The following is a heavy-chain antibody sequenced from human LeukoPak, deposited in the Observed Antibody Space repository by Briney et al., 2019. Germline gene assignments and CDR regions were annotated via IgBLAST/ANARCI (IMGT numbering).Heavy chain of an antibody. CDR3: ARRVRMGRNPTYYYYMDV. CDR1: VGSFSGYY. Sequence: SETLSLTCPVYVGSFSGYYWSWIRQPPGKWLEWIGEINHSGITNYNPSLKSRVTISVDTSKNQFSLKLSSVTAADTAVYYCARRVRMGRNPTYYYYMDVWGKGTTVTVSS. D-gene: IGHD1-26*01. V-gene: IGHV4-34*01. CDR2: INHSGIT. J-gene: IGHJ6*03.